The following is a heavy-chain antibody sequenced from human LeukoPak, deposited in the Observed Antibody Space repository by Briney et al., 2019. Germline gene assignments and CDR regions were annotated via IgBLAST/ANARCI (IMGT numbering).Heavy chain of an antibody. D-gene: IGHD1-26*01. V-gene: IGHV3-21*06. Sequence: GGSLRLSCAASGFTFSSYNMNWVRQAPGKGLEWVSSITSSSSYIYYADSVKGRFTISRDNAKNSLYLQMDSLRVEDTAEYYCARDPYSGNYGAYYYYYMDVWGKGTTVTVFS. CDR3: ARDPYSGNYGAYYYYYMDV. J-gene: IGHJ6*03. CDR1: GFTFSSYN. CDR2: ITSSSSYI.